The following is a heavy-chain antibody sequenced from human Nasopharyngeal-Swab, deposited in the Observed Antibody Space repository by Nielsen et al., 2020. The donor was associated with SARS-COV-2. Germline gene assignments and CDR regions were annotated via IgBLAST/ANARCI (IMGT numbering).Heavy chain of an antibody. Sequence: GESLKISCAASGFTFDDYAMHWVRQAPGKGLEWVSLISGDGGSTYYADSVKGRFTISRDNSKNSLYLQMNSLRTEDTALYYCAKDLKGDTTDYYYYYYMDVWGKGTTVTVSS. D-gene: IGHD1-26*01. V-gene: IGHV3-43*02. J-gene: IGHJ6*03. CDR2: ISGDGGST. CDR3: AKDLKGDTTDYYYYYYMDV. CDR1: GFTFDDYA.